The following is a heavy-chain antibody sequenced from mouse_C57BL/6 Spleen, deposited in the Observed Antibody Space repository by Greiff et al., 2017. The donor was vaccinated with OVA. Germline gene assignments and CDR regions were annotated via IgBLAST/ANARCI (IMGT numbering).Heavy chain of an antibody. CDR3: ARRGTTVVQGYAMDY. CDR1: GYTFTSYG. J-gene: IGHJ4*01. Sequence: VQLVESGAELARPGASVKLSCKASGYTFTSYGISWVKQRTGQGLEWIGEIYPRSGNTYYNEKLKGKATLTADKSSSTAYMELRSLTSEDSAVYFCARRGTTVVQGYAMDYWGQGTSVTVSS. CDR2: IYPRSGNT. V-gene: IGHV1-81*01. D-gene: IGHD1-1*01.